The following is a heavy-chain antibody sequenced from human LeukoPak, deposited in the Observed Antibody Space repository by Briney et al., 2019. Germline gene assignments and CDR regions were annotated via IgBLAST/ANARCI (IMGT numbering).Heavy chain of an antibody. CDR2: ISGSGGST. CDR3: ARELLSGYYDSSGYAPNYYYYGMDV. Sequence: PGASLRLSCAASGFTFSSYAMSWVRQAPGKGLEWVSAISGSGGSTYYADSVKGRFTISRDNSKNTLYLQMNSLRAEDTAVYYCARELLSGYYDSSGYAPNYYYYGMDVWGQGTTVTVSS. D-gene: IGHD3-22*01. CDR1: GFTFSSYA. V-gene: IGHV3-23*01. J-gene: IGHJ6*02.